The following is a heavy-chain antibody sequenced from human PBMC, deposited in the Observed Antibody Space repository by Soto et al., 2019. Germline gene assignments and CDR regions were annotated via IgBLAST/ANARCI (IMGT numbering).Heavy chain of an antibody. J-gene: IGHJ6*02. CDR2: ISYDGSNK. CDR1: GFTFSSYA. Sequence: GGSLRLSCAASGFTFSSYAMHWVRQAPGKGLEWVAVISYDGSNKYYADSVKGRFTISRDNSKNTLYLQMNSLRTEDTAFYYCVKDMSGDYYAMDVWGQGTTVTVSS. D-gene: IGHD3-10*01. CDR3: VKDMSGDYYAMDV. V-gene: IGHV3-30-3*01.